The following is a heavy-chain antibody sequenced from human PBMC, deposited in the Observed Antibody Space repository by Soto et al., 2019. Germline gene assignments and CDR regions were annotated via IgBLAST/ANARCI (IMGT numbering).Heavy chain of an antibody. CDR2: INSDGTNT. CDR1: GFTFSNYW. Sequence: GGSLRLSCAASGFTFSNYWMHWVRQAPGKGLVWVSHINSDGTNTNYADSVKGRFTISRDNVKNTLYLQMNSLRAEDTAVYYCARDRRFLDLFDYWGQGTLVTVSS. D-gene: IGHD3-3*01. J-gene: IGHJ4*02. CDR3: ARDRRFLDLFDY. V-gene: IGHV3-74*01.